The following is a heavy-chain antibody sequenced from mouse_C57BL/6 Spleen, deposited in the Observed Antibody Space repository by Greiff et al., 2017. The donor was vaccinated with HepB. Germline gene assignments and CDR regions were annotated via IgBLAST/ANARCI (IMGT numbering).Heavy chain of an antibody. V-gene: IGHV1-26*01. CDR3: ASSCFDY. J-gene: IGHJ2*01. CDR2: INPNNGGT. CDR1: GYTFTDYY. Sequence: VQLQQSGPELVKPGASVKISCKASGYTFTDYYMNWVKQSHGKSLEWIGDINPNNGGTSYTQKFKGKATVTVDNSSSTAYMELRSLTSEDSAVYYCASSCFDYWGQGTTLTVSS.